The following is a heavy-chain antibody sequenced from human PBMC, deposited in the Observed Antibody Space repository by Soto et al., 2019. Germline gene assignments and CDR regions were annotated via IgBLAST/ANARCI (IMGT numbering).Heavy chain of an antibody. D-gene: IGHD3-22*01. CDR1: GGSFSGYY. CDR2: INHSGST. Sequence: PXETLSLTCAVYGGSFSGYYWSWIRQPPGKGLEWIGEINHSGSTNYNPSLKSRVTISVDTSKNQFSLKLSSVTAADTAVYYCARFSKKYYYDSSGYSNWGQGTLVTVSS. J-gene: IGHJ4*02. V-gene: IGHV4-34*01. CDR3: ARFSKKYYYDSSGYSN.